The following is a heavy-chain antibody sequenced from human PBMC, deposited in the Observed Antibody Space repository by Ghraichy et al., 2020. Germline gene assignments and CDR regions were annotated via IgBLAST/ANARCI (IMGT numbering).Heavy chain of an antibody. D-gene: IGHD4-17*01. CDR3: AGGPATVTLYNWCAP. CDR2: IKQDGSEK. V-gene: IGHV3-7*01. CDR1: GFNFKNYW. Sequence: GGSLRLSCAASGFNFKNYWMSWARQGPGNGLEWVANIKQDGSEKQYLDSVWGRFTISRDNARNTLFLQMNNLRDEDTAVYYCAGGPATVTLYNWCAPWGRGTLVTVSS. J-gene: IGHJ5*02.